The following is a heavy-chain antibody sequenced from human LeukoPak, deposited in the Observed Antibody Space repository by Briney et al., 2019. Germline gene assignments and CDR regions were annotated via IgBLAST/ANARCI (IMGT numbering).Heavy chain of an antibody. CDR1: GFTFRSYG. Sequence: GGSLRLSCGASGFTFRSYGMYWVRQAPGKGLEWVAVIWYDGTKEYYADSVKGRFSISRDNSKNTLFLQMNSLRAVDTAVYYCARVRGRNYGSGSYAGLDVWGKGTTVTVSS. V-gene: IGHV3-33*07. CDR3: ARVRGRNYGSGSYAGLDV. D-gene: IGHD3-10*01. CDR2: IWYDGTKE. J-gene: IGHJ6*04.